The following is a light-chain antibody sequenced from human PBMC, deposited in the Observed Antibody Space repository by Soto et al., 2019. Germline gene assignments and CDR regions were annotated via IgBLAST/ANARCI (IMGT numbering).Light chain of an antibody. J-gene: IGKJ2*01. Sequence: DIQMTQSPSSLSASIGDRVTITCQASQDINNYLNWYQQRPGKAPTLLIYDASILETGVTSRFGGSGSGTEFTLTITTLQPEDIGIYYCQQYNDVPPTFGQGTKLEIK. CDR2: DAS. CDR1: QDINNY. V-gene: IGKV1-33*01. CDR3: QQYNDVPPT.